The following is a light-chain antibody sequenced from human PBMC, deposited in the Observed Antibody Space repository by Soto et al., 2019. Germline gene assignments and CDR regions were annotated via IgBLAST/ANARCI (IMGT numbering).Light chain of an antibody. CDR2: EGS. J-gene: IGLJ1*01. CDR3: CSYAGVGTYV. CDR1: SSDVGSYNL. Sequence: QSALTQPASVSGSPGQSITISCTGTSSDVGSYNLVSWYQQHPGKAPKLMIYEGSKRPSGVSNRFSGSKSGNTASLTISGLQAEDEADYYCCSYAGVGTYVFGTGTQLTVL. V-gene: IGLV2-23*01.